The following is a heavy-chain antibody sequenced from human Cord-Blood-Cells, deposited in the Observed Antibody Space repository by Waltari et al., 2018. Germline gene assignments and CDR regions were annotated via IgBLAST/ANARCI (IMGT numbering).Heavy chain of an antibody. V-gene: IGHV1-2*02. J-gene: IGHJ4*02. Sequence: QVPLVQSGAEVKKPGASVKVSCKASGYTFTGYYMPWVRQAPGKGLAWMGWINPNSGGTNYAQKVQGRVTMTRDTSISTAYMELSRLRSDDTAVYHCAMRPAYCSSTSCFDYWGQGTLVTVSS. D-gene: IGHD2-2*01. CDR3: AMRPAYCSSTSCFDY. CDR2: INPNSGGT. CDR1: GYTFTGYY.